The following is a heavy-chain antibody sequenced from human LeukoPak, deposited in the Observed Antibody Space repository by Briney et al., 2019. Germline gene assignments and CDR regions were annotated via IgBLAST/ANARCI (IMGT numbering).Heavy chain of an antibody. V-gene: IGHV3-21*01. CDR2: ITRSNYI. CDR1: GFTFSSYS. Sequence: GGSLRLSCAASGFTFSSYSMNWVRQAPGKGLEWVSSITRSNYIYYADSVKGRFTISRDNSKNTLYLQMNSLRAADTAVYYCAKDPTHYRVWDDYDSTVLSYWGQGTLVTVSS. D-gene: IGHD3-22*01. CDR3: AKDPTHYRVWDDYDSTVLSY. J-gene: IGHJ4*02.